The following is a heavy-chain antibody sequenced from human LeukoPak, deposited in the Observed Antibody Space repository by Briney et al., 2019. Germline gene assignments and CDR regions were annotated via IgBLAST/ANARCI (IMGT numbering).Heavy chain of an antibody. CDR1: GFTFSSYA. V-gene: IGHV3-23*01. D-gene: IGHD6-13*01. CDR3: AKGAAAAGTMYYYYYMDV. J-gene: IGHJ6*03. Sequence: GGSLRLSCAASGFTFSSYAMSWVRQAPGKGLEWVSAISGSGGSTYYADSVKGRFTISRDNSKNTLYLQMNSLRVEDTAVYYCAKGAAAAGTMYYYYYMDVWGKGTTVTVSS. CDR2: ISGSGGST.